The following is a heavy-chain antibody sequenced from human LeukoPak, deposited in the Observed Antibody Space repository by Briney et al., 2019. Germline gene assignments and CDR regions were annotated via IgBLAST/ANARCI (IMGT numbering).Heavy chain of an antibody. Sequence: QTLSLTCAISGDSVSGNRATWNWLRQSPSRGLEWLGRIYYRSKWYSDYAVSVKGRITINPDTSKNQFSLLLNSVTPEDTAVYFCGRAEHDWGSDYWGQGTLVTVSS. V-gene: IGHV6-1*01. CDR1: GDSVSGNRAT. CDR2: IYYRSKWYS. D-gene: IGHD3-9*01. CDR3: GRAEHDWGSDY. J-gene: IGHJ4*02.